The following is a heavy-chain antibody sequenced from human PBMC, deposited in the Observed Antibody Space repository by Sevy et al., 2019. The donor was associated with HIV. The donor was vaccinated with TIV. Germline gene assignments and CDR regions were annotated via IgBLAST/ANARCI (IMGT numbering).Heavy chain of an antibody. CDR1: VSTLSQMA. CDR3: ATTKDYYESSGEPFDY. Sequence: ASVKVSCKVSVSTLSQMAMHWVRQAPGKGLEWMATFDPEDAETIYTQKLQGRVTMTEDTSRDTAYMELSNLRSEDTAVYYCATTKDYYESSGEPFDYWGQGTLVTVSS. V-gene: IGHV1-24*01. D-gene: IGHD3-22*01. J-gene: IGHJ4*02. CDR2: FDPEDAET.